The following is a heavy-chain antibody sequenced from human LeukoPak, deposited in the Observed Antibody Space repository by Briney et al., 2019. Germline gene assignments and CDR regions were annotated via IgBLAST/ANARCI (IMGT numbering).Heavy chain of an antibody. D-gene: IGHD2-15*01. CDR3: ARGDCSGGSCYSGSWVDFDY. CDR2: INPNSGGT. CDR1: GYTFTGYY. J-gene: IGHJ4*02. Sequence: ASVKVSCKASGYTFTGYYMHWVRQAPGQGLEWMGWINPNSGGTNYAQKFQGRVTMTRDTSISTAYMELSRLRSDDTAVYYCARGDCSGGSCYSGSWVDFDYWGQGTLVTVSS. V-gene: IGHV1-2*02.